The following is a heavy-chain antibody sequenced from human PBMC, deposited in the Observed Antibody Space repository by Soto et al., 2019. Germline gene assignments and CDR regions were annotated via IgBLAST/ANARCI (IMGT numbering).Heavy chain of an antibody. D-gene: IGHD3-9*01. Sequence: PSETLSLTCNVSVDSMRSYWSWLRQTPGKGLEWIGYIYSSGTSNYNPSLKSRLTISLDTSKNQFSLRLTSVTAADTAVYFCARQMRGPIPYFGWLSPMTSWGQGTQVTVAS. CDR1: VDSMRSY. V-gene: IGHV4-59*01. CDR2: IYSSGTS. CDR3: ARQMRGPIPYFGWLSPMTS. J-gene: IGHJ4*02.